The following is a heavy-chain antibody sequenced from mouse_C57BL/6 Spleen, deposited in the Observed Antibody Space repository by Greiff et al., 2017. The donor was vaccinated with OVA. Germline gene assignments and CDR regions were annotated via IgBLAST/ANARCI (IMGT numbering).Heavy chain of an antibody. CDR2: INPSSGYT. J-gene: IGHJ4*01. CDR3: ARGDYYGSSYVGAMDY. D-gene: IGHD1-1*01. V-gene: IGHV1-4*01. CDR1: GYTFSSYT. Sequence: VQLQQSGAELARPGASVKMSCKASGYTFSSYTMHWVKQRPGQGLEWIGYINPSSGYTKYNQKFKDKATLTADKSSSTAYMQLSSLTSEDSAVYYGARGDYYGSSYVGAMDYWGQGTSVTVSS.